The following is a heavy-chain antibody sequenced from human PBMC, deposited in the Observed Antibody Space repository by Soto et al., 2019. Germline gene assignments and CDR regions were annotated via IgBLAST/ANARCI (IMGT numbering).Heavy chain of an antibody. V-gene: IGHV3-11*06. D-gene: IGHD6-6*01. CDR1: GFIFSDYY. J-gene: IGHJ4*02. CDR3: AMAQITAQYYFDY. Sequence: QVQLVESGGGLVKPGGSLRLSCAASGFIFSDYYMSWIRQAPGKGLEWVSYISGSGSYTNYADSVKGRFTISRDNAKTSLYLQIYSLRAEDTAVYYCAMAQITAQYYFDYWGQGALVTVSS. CDR2: ISGSGSYT.